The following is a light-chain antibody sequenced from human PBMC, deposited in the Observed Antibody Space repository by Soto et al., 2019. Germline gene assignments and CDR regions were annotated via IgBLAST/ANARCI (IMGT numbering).Light chain of an antibody. CDR2: DAS. J-gene: IGKJ4*01. V-gene: IGKV3-11*01. CDR1: QSVRSY. Sequence: EIVLTQSPATLSLSPGERATLSCRASQSVRSYLAWYQQKPGQAPRLLIYDASNRAPGIPARFSGSGSGTDFTLTISSLEPVDFAVYYCQQRSDWPSTFGGGTKVQIK. CDR3: QQRSDWPST.